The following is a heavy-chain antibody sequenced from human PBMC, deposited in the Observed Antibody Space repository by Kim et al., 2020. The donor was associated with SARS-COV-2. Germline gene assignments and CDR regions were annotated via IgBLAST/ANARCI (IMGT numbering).Heavy chain of an antibody. D-gene: IGHD1-26*01. CDR2: ISYDGSNK. CDR3: ARDSGVMVAFDI. J-gene: IGHJ3*02. Sequence: PGGSLRLSCAASGFTFSSYGMHWVRQAPGKGLEWVAVISYDGSNKYYADSVKGRFTISRDNSKNTLYLQMNSLRAEDTAVYYCARDSGVMVAFDIWGQGTMVTVSS. V-gene: IGHV3-33*05. CDR1: GFTFSSYG.